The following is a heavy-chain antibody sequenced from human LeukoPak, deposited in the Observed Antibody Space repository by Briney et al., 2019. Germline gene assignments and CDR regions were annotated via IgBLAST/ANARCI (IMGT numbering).Heavy chain of an antibody. CDR1: GGSFSGYY. V-gene: IGHV4-34*01. D-gene: IGHD6-6*01. Sequence: SETLSLTCAVYGGSFSGYYWSWIRQPPGKGLEWIGEINQSGSTNYNPPLKSRVTLSVDTPRNQFSLNLYSVTAADTAVYYCARNSAYSSSSGINLWGQGTLVTVSS. J-gene: IGHJ4*02. CDR2: INQSGST. CDR3: ARNSAYSSSSGINL.